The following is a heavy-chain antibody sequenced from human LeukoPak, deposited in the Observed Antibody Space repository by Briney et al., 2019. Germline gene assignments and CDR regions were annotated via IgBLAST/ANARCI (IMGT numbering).Heavy chain of an antibody. CDR3: ARERGLSSQGDAFDI. J-gene: IGHJ3*02. CDR2: INPSGGST. V-gene: IGHV1-46*01. D-gene: IGHD6-13*01. Sequence: ASVKVSCKASGYTFTSYYMHWVRQAPGQGLEWMGIINPSGGSTRYAQKFQGRVTMTRDTSTSTVYMEVSSLRSEDTAVYYCARERGLSSQGDAFDIWGQGTMVSVSS. CDR1: GYTFTSYY.